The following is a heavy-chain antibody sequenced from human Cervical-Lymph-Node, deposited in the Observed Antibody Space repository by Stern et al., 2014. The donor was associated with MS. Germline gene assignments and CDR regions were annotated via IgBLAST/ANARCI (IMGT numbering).Heavy chain of an antibody. Sequence: QVQLVQSGAEVKKPGASVKVSCKASGYTFTSYAMHWVRQAPGQRLEWMGWINAGNGNTKYSQKFQGRVTIARDTYASTAYMEMSSLRSGDTAVYYCAREPLYGMDVWGQGTTVTVSS. V-gene: IGHV1-3*01. CDR2: INAGNGNT. CDR1: GYTFTSYA. J-gene: IGHJ6*02. CDR3: AREPLYGMDV.